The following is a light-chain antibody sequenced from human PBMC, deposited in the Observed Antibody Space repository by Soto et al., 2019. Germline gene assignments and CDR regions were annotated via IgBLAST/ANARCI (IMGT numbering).Light chain of an antibody. J-gene: IGLJ1*01. CDR1: SSDVGGYNF. CDR3: SSYTSISTYV. CDR2: DVR. Sequence: ALTQPASVSGSPGQSITISCTGTSSDVGGYNFVSWYQQHPGKAPKLMIYDVRNRPSGVSNRFSGSKSVNTASLTISGLQAEDEADYYCSSYTSISTYVFGTGTQLTVL. V-gene: IGLV2-14*01.